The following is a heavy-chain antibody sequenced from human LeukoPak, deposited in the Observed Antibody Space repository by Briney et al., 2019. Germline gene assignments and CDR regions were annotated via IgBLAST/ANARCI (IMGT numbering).Heavy chain of an antibody. CDR3: ARKSVSYLSPYAFDI. V-gene: IGHV3-21*01. Sequence: GGSLRLSCAASGLTFSSYAMHWVRQAPGKGLEWVSSISSSSSYIYSADSVKGRFTISRDNTKNSLYLQMNSLRAEDTAVYYCARKSVSYLSPYAFDIWGQGTMVTVSS. CDR1: GLTFSSYA. CDR2: ISSSSSYI. J-gene: IGHJ3*02. D-gene: IGHD1-26*01.